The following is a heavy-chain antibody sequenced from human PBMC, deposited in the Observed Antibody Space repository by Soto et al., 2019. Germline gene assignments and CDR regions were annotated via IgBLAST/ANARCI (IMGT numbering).Heavy chain of an antibody. CDR1: GGSISSTSYY. Sequence: SETLSLTCTVSGGSISSTSYYWGWIRQPPGKGLEWIGSIYYSGSTYYNPSLKSRVTISVDTSKNQFSLKLSSVTAADTAVYYCARHRGIAAARDYWGQGTLVTVSS. CDR3: ARHRGIAAARDY. CDR2: IYYSGST. V-gene: IGHV4-39*01. J-gene: IGHJ4*02. D-gene: IGHD6-13*01.